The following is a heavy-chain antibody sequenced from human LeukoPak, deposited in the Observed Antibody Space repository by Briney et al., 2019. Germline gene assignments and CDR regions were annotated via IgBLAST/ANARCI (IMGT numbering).Heavy chain of an antibody. CDR3: ARSGDGYRG. CDR1: GFTFSRYW. V-gene: IGHV3-74*01. Sequence: PGGSLRLSCEASGFTFSRYWMHWVRQAPGKGLVWVSRIKSDGSSTSYADSVKGRFTISRDNAKNTLYLQMNNLGAEDTAVYYCARSGDGYRGWGQGTLVTVSS. CDR2: IKSDGSST. J-gene: IGHJ4*02. D-gene: IGHD5-24*01.